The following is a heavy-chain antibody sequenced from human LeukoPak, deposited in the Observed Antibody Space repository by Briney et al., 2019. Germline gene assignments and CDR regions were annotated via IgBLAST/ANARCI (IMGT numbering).Heavy chain of an antibody. V-gene: IGHV4-30-4*07. Sequence: SETLSLTCAVSGGSISSGGYSWSWIRQPPGKGLEWIGYIYYSGSTYYNPSLKSRVTISVDTSKNQFSLKLSSVTAADTAVYYCARSYSSGSFDYWGQGTLVTVSS. CDR2: IYYSGST. CDR1: GGSISSGGYS. CDR3: ARSYSSGSFDY. J-gene: IGHJ4*02. D-gene: IGHD6-19*01.